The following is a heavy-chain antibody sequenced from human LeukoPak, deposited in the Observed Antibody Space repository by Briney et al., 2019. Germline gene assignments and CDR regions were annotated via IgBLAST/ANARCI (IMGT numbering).Heavy chain of an antibody. CDR1: GGSIRGQY. J-gene: IGHJ6*03. CDR2: IYTSGST. Sequence: SETLSLTCTVSGGSIRGQYWSWIRQPPGKGLEWIGYIYTSGSTNYNPSLKSRVTMSVDTSKKQLSLKLTSVTAADTAVCYCARGLQVVGYYFYYYMDVWGKGTTVTVSS. D-gene: IGHD6-6*01. CDR3: ARGLQVVGYYFYYYMDV. V-gene: IGHV4-4*09.